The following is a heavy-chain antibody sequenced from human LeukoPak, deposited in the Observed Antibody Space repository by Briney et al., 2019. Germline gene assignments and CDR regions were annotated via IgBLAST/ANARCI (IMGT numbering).Heavy chain of an antibody. Sequence: GGSLRLSCAASGSTFSSYAMSWVRQAPGKGLEWVSAISGSGGSTYYADSVKGRFTISRDNSKNTLYLQMNSLRAEDTAVYYCAKDINIAVAGTLGYFDYWGQGTLVTVSS. CDR1: GSTFSSYA. V-gene: IGHV3-23*01. J-gene: IGHJ4*02. D-gene: IGHD6-19*01. CDR3: AKDINIAVAGTLGYFDY. CDR2: ISGSGGST.